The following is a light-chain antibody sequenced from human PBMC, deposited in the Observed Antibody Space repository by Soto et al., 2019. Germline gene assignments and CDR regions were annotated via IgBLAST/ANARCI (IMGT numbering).Light chain of an antibody. CDR2: EVS. Sequence: DAVLTQSPLSLPVTLGQPASISCRSSQSLVRSNGNTYLNWLQQRPGQYPRRLIFEVSKRDSGAPDRFSGSGSGTDFTLKISRVEAEDGGAYYYCMQGTHWPYTLGQGTKLEIK. CDR3: MQGTHWPYT. CDR1: QSLVRSNGNTY. V-gene: IGKV2-30*02. J-gene: IGKJ2*01.